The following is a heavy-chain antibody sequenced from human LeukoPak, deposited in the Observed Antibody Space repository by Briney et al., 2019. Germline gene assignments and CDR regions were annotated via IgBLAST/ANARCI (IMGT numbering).Heavy chain of an antibody. CDR2: ISYDGSNK. J-gene: IGHJ6*02. Sequence: GGSLRLSCAASGFTFSSYGMHWVRQAPGKGLEWVAVISYDGSNKYYADSVKGRFTISRDNSKNTLYLQMNSLRAEGTAVYYCAKDGMVRGVWGPSYYGMEVWGQGATGTASS. D-gene: IGHD3-10*01. CDR1: GFTFSSYG. CDR3: AKDGMVRGVWGPSYYGMEV. V-gene: IGHV3-30*18.